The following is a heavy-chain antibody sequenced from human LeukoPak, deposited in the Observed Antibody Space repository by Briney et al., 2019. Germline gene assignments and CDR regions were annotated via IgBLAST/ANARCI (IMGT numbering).Heavy chain of an antibody. CDR2: INHSGST. J-gene: IGHJ6*02. CDR3: ARGRWEPYFYYYYGMDV. CDR1: GGSFSGYY. V-gene: IGHV4-34*01. D-gene: IGHD1-26*01. Sequence: SETLSLTCAVYGGSFSGYYWSWIRQPPGKGLKWIGEINHSGSTNYNPSLKSRVTISVDTSKNQFSLKLSSVTAADTAVYYCARGRWEPYFYYYYGMDVWGQGTTVTVSS.